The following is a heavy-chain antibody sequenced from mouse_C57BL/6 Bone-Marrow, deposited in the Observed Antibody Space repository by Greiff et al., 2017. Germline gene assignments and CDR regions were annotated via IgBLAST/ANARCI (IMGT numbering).Heavy chain of an antibody. D-gene: IGHD1-1*01. CDR2: IYPGDGDT. CDR1: GYAFSSSW. Sequence: QVQLQQSGPELVKPGASVKISCKASGYAFSSSWMNWVKQRPGKGLEWIGRIYPGDGDTNYNGKFKGKATLTADKSSSTAYMQLSSLTSEDSAVYFCATIATVVHWYFDVWGTGTTVTVSS. CDR3: ATIATVVHWYFDV. V-gene: IGHV1-82*01. J-gene: IGHJ1*03.